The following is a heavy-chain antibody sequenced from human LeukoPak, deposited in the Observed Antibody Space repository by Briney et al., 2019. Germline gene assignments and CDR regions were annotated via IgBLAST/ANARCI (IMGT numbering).Heavy chain of an antibody. Sequence: ASVKVSCTASGYTFTSYDINWVRQATGQGLEWMGWMNPNSGNTGYAQKFQGRVTMTRNTSISTAYMELSSLRSEDTAVYYCARSLHYDFWSGYSYYYYYGMDVWGQGTMVTVSS. D-gene: IGHD3-3*01. CDR1: GYTFTSYD. CDR3: ARSLHYDFWSGYSYYYYYGMDV. CDR2: MNPNSGNT. J-gene: IGHJ6*02. V-gene: IGHV1-8*01.